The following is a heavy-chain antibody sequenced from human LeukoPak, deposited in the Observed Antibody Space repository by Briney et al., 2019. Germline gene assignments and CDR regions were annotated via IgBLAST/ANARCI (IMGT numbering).Heavy chain of an antibody. CDR3: AKFGDSDGYYYPTYYGFDS. V-gene: IGHV3-7*01. Sequence: GGSLRLSCAASGFTFSSHWMSWVRQAPGKGLEWVANIKKDGSEKYYVDAVKGRFTISRDNAKTSLYLQMNSLRAEDTAVYYCAKFGDSDGYYYPTYYGFDSWGQGTLVTVSS. CDR1: GFTFSSHW. D-gene: IGHD3-22*01. CDR2: IKKDGSEK. J-gene: IGHJ4*02.